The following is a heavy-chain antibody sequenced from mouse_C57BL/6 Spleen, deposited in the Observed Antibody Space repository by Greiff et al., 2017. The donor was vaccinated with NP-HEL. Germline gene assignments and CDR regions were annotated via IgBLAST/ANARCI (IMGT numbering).Heavy chain of an antibody. V-gene: IGHV1-55*01. CDR3: ARSDGYYVGYFDV. CDR2: IYPGSGST. D-gene: IGHD2-3*01. J-gene: IGHJ1*03. Sequence: QVQLQQPGAELVKPGASVKMSCQASGYTFTSYWITWVKQRPGQGLEWIGDIYPGSGSTNYNEKFKSKATLTVDTSSSTAYMQLSSLTSEDSAVYYCARSDGYYVGYFDVWGTGTTVTVSS. CDR1: GYTFTSYW.